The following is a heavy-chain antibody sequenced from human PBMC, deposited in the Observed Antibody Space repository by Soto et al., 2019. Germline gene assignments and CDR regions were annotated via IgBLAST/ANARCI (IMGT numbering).Heavy chain of an antibody. Sequence: SETLSLTCTVSDASIDSYYWSWIRQPPGKGLEWIGYIYDTGRTTYNPSLKSRLTISLDRSKNQFSLKLSSMTAADTAIYYCAGDARSGSYRFDYWGQGTLVTVSS. D-gene: IGHD1-26*01. CDR1: DASIDSYY. J-gene: IGHJ4*02. CDR3: AGDARSGSYRFDY. V-gene: IGHV4-4*09. CDR2: IYDTGRT.